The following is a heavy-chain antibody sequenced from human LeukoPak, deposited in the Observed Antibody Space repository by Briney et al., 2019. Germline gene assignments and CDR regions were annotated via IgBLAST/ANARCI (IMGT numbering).Heavy chain of an antibody. J-gene: IGHJ4*02. CDR1: GFTFSSYS. V-gene: IGHV3-21*01. CDR3: ARALSSDYGDLYYFDY. D-gene: IGHD4-17*01. Sequence: PGGSLRLSCAASGFTFSSYSMNWVRQAPGKGLEWVSSISSSSSYIYYADSVKGRFTISRDNAKNSLYLQMNSLRAEDTAVYYCARALSSDYGDLYYFDYWGQGTLVTVSS. CDR2: ISSSSSYI.